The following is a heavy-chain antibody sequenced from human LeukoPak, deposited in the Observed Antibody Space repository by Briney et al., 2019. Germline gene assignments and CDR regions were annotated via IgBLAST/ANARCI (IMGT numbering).Heavy chain of an antibody. CDR1: GYSISGGYF. V-gene: IGHV4-38-2*02. J-gene: IGHJ4*02. D-gene: IGHD5-18*01. CDR2: IYHSGST. Sequence: SETLSLSCTVSGYSISGGYFWGWIRQPPGKGMEWIGIIYHSGSTYYKPSLQSRVAISVDTSKIQFSLNLSSVTAADTAVYYCARFAFVDTAMTRPGYDVDYWGQGTLVTVSS. CDR3: ARFAFVDTAMTRPGYDVDY.